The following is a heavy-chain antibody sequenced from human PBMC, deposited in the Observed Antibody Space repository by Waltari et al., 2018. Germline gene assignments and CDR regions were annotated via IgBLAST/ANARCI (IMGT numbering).Heavy chain of an antibody. Sequence: QVQLVQSGAEVKKPGASVKVSCKASGYTFTGYYMHWVRQAPGQGLEWMGWINPNSGGTNYAQKFQGWVTMTRDTSISTAYMELSRLRSDDTAVYYCARGLRIIAAAGTNWFDPWGQGTLVTVSS. J-gene: IGHJ5*02. CDR2: INPNSGGT. D-gene: IGHD6-13*01. V-gene: IGHV1-2*04. CDR3: ARGLRIIAAAGTNWFDP. CDR1: GYTFTGYY.